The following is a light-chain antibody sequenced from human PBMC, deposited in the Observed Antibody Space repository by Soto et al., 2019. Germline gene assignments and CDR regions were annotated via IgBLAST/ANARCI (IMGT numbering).Light chain of an antibody. CDR1: QTLYNN. Sequence: EIVMTQSPATLSVSPGERATLSCRASQTLYNNLAWYQQKLGQAPRLLIYGASARATDIPARFSGSGSGTEFTLTISGLQPEDFAIYYCQQYSDWPLTFGGGTKVEIK. J-gene: IGKJ4*01. V-gene: IGKV3-15*01. CDR3: QQYSDWPLT. CDR2: GAS.